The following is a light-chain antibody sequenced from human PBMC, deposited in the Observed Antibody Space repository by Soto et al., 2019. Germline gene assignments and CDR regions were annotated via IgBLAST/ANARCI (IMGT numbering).Light chain of an antibody. CDR3: QKLNSYPIA. CDR1: QSISSY. CDR2: AAS. V-gene: IGKV1-39*01. J-gene: IGKJ5*01. Sequence: DIQMTHSPSSRSASVGDRVTITCLASQSISSYLNWYQQKPGKAPKLLIYAASSLQSGVPPRFSGSGSGTEFTLTISSLQPEDFATYYCQKLNSYPIAFGQGTRLEIK.